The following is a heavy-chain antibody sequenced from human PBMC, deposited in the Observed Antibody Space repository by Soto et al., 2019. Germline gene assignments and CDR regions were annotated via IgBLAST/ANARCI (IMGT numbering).Heavy chain of an antibody. V-gene: IGHV1-18*01. J-gene: IGHJ4*02. CDR3: ATDVPPADY. CDR2: ISAYNGNT. Sequence: QVQLVQSGAEVKKPGASVKVSCKASGYTFSSYAISWVRQAPGQGLEWMGWISAYNGNTKYAQKLQGRVTMTTDTATTTAYLELRSPRSDDTAVYSCATDVPPADYWGQGTLVTVSS. CDR1: GYTFSSYA. D-gene: IGHD2-2*01.